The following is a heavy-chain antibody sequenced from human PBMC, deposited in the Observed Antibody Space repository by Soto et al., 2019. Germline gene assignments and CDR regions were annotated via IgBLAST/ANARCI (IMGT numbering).Heavy chain of an antibody. J-gene: IGHJ4*02. Sequence: GGSLRLSCAASGFTVSSNYMSWVRQAPGKGLEWVSVIYSGGSTYYADSVKGRFTISRDNSKNTLYLQMNSLRAEDTAVYYCAKWQHVAYFDYWGQGTLVTVSS. V-gene: IGHV3-66*01. CDR3: AKWQHVAYFDY. CDR2: IYSGGST. D-gene: IGHD6-6*01. CDR1: GFTVSSNY.